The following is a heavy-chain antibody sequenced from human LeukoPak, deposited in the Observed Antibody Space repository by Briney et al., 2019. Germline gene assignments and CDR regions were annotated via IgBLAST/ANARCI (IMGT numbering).Heavy chain of an antibody. CDR2: ISAYNGNT. CDR3: GRGFIAAAGTWFDP. J-gene: IGHJ5*02. Sequence: ASVKVSCKASVYTFTSYGISWVRQAPGQGLEWMGWISAYNGNTNYAQKLQGRVTMTTDTSTSTAYMELRSLRSDDTAVYYGGRGFIAAAGTWFDPWGQGTLVTVSS. CDR1: VYTFTSYG. D-gene: IGHD6-13*01. V-gene: IGHV1-18*01.